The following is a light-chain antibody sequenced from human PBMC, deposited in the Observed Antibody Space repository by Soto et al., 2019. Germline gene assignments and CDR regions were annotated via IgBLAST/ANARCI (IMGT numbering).Light chain of an antibody. V-gene: IGKV1-5*01. CDR1: QSISNW. J-gene: IGKJ1*01. CDR3: QQDYSHPGT. Sequence: DIQMTQSPSTLSASVGDRVTITCRASQSISNWLAWYQQKPGEAPKLLIYDASSWEGGVASGFSGSGAGEEFTLASSILQHDDFATYYRQQDYSHPGTFGQGTKVEIK. CDR2: DAS.